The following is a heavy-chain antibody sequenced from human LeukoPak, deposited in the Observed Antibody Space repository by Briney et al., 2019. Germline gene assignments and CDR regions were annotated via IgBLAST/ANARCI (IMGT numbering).Heavy chain of an antibody. D-gene: IGHD3-22*01. Sequence: GGSLRLSCAVSGITLSNYGMSWVGQAPGKGLEWVAGISDRGGTTKYADSVKGRFTISRDNPKNTLYLQMNSLRVDDTAVYFCATRGVVIRVILVGFHKEAYYFDSWGQGALVTVSS. V-gene: IGHV3-23*01. CDR1: GITLSNYG. J-gene: IGHJ4*02. CDR3: ATRGVVIRVILVGFHKEAYYFDS. CDR2: ISDRGGTT.